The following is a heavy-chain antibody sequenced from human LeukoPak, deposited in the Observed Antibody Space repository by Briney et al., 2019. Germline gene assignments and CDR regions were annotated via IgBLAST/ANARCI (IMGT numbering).Heavy chain of an antibody. CDR2: IYPADSDT. D-gene: IGHD4-17*01. J-gene: IGHJ1*01. Sequence: RGESLKISCKGSGYSFTSYWIGWVRQMPGKGLEWRGIIYPADSDTRYSPSFQGQVTISADKSITIAYLQWSSLKASDTAMYYCARTTVTTGAYFQHWGQGTLVTVSS. CDR3: ARTTVTTGAYFQH. CDR1: GYSFTSYW. V-gene: IGHV5-51*01.